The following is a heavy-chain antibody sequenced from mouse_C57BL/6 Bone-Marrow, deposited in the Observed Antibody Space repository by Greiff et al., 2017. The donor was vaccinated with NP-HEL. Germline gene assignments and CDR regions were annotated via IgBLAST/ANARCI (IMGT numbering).Heavy chain of an antibody. CDR2: ISSGSSTI. Sequence: DVQLVESGGGLVKPGGSLKLSCAASGFTFSDYGMHWVRQAPEKGLEWVAYISSGSSTIYYADTVKGRFTISRDNAKNTLFLQMTSLRSEDTAMYYCARTDYYGSSWNWYFDVWGTGTTVTVSS. V-gene: IGHV5-17*01. CDR1: GFTFSDYG. J-gene: IGHJ1*03. CDR3: ARTDYYGSSWNWYFDV. D-gene: IGHD1-1*01.